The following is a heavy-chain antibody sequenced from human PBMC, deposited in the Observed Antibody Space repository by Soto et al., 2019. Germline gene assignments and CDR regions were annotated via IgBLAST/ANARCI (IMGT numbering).Heavy chain of an antibody. CDR3: AREQYCTNGVCYNWFDP. D-gene: IGHD2-8*01. CDR2: IYYSGST. V-gene: IGHV4-39*02. CDR1: GGSISSSSYY. J-gene: IGHJ5*02. Sequence: PSETLSLTCTVSGGSISSSSYYWGWIRQPPGKGLEWIGSIYYSGSTYYNPSLKSRVTISVDTSKNQFSLKLSSVTAADTAVYYCAREQYCTNGVCYNWFDPWGQGTLVTVSS.